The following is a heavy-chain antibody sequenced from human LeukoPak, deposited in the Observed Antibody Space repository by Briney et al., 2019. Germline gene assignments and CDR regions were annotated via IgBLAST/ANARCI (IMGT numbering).Heavy chain of an antibody. J-gene: IGHJ5*02. CDR3: ARDPNNSSEWGPFDP. CDR1: GDSVSSSAS. D-gene: IGHD1/OR15-1a*01. V-gene: IGHV6-1*01. CDR2: TYYRSDWYS. Sequence: SQTLSLTCAISGDSVSSSASWNWIRQSPSRGLEWLGRTYYRSDWYSDYATSVRSRITINADTSKNQFSLQLNSVSPEDTAVYYCARDPNNSSEWGPFDPWGQGTLVTVSS.